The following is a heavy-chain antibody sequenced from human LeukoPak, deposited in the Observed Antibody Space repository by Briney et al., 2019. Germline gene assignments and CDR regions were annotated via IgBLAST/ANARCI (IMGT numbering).Heavy chain of an antibody. CDR1: GGSMKDYY. Sequence: SETLSLTCTVSGGSMKDYYWSWIRQPPGKGLEWIGYTYYSGSTNYNPSLKSRVTISVDTSNNQFSLRLSSVTAADTAVYYCARDSWSNWFDPWGQGTLVTVSS. D-gene: IGHD2-8*01. CDR3: ARDSWSNWFDP. CDR2: TYYSGST. J-gene: IGHJ5*02. V-gene: IGHV4-59*01.